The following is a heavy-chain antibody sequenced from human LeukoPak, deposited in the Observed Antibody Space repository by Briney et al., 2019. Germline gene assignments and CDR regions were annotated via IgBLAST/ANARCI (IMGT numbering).Heavy chain of an antibody. J-gene: IGHJ4*02. CDR3: ARDRSDYYGSVSHSDF. V-gene: IGHV3-53*01. D-gene: IGHD3-10*01. Sequence: GGSLRLSCAACGFTVSSNYMCWVRQAPGKGLEWVSVIYSGGSTYYADSVKGRFTISRDNSKNTLYLQMNSLRAEDTAVYYCARDRSDYYGSVSHSDFWGQGTLVTVSS. CDR1: GFTVSSNY. CDR2: IYSGGST.